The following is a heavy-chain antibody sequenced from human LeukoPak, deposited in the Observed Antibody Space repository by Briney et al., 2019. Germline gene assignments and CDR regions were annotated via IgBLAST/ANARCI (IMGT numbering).Heavy chain of an antibody. Sequence: GGSLRLSCAASGYTFSSYSMNWVRQAPGKGLEWVSYIISSSSTISYADSVKGRFTTSRDNAKNSLFLQMNSLRVEDTAVYYCAAYGDYHYWGQGTLVTVSS. V-gene: IGHV3-48*01. CDR1: GYTFSSYS. J-gene: IGHJ4*02. CDR3: AAYGDYHY. CDR2: IISSSSTI. D-gene: IGHD4-17*01.